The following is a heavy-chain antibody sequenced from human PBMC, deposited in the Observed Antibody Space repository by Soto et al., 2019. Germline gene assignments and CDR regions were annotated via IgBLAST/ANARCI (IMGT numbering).Heavy chain of an antibody. Sequence: ASVKVSCKASGYTFTSYAMHGVRQAPGQRLEWMGWINAGNGKTKYSQKFQGRVTITRDTSARTAYMELSSLRSEDTAVYYCARGSSTSCYPCWFDPWGQGTLVTVSS. D-gene: IGHD2-2*01. V-gene: IGHV1-3*01. CDR3: ARGSSTSCYPCWFDP. J-gene: IGHJ5*02. CDR2: INAGNGKT. CDR1: GYTFTSYA.